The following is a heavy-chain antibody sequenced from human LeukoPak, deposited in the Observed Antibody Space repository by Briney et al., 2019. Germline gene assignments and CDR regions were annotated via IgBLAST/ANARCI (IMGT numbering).Heavy chain of an antibody. D-gene: IGHD1-26*01. CDR1: GFSLSTSGVG. CDR3: AHLRELGKRSAFDY. J-gene: IGHJ4*02. Sequence: GSGPTLVNPTQTLTLTCTFSGFSLSTSGVGVGWIRQPPGKALEWLALIYWNDDKRYSPSLKSRLTITKDTSKNQVVLTMTNMDPVDTATYYCAHLRELGKRSAFDYWGQGTLVTVSS. CDR2: IYWNDDK. V-gene: IGHV2-5*01.